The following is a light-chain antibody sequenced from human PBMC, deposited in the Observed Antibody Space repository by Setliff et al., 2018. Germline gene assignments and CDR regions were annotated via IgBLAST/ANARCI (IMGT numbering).Light chain of an antibody. V-gene: IGLV2-14*03. CDR3: CSYTSSGSRV. CDR1: SSDVGRYMY. J-gene: IGLJ1*01. CDR2: DVS. Sequence: QSVLTQPASVSGSPGQSITISCTGSSSDVGRYMYVSWYQQHPGKAPKLVIYDVSNRPSGVSDRFSGSKSGITASLTISGLQAEDEADYYCCSYTSSGSRVFGTGTKGTV.